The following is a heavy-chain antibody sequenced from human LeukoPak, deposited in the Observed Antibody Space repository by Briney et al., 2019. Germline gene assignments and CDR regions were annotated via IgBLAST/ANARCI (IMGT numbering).Heavy chain of an antibody. CDR3: AKVGLGEDFDY. Sequence: GRSLRLSCAASGFTFSSYGMHWVRQAPGKGLEWVAVISYDGSNKYYADSVKGRFTISRDNSKNTLYLQMNSLRAEDTAVYYCAKVGLGEDFDYWGQGTLVTVSS. CDR1: GFTFSSYG. V-gene: IGHV3-30*18. CDR2: ISYDGSNK. J-gene: IGHJ4*02.